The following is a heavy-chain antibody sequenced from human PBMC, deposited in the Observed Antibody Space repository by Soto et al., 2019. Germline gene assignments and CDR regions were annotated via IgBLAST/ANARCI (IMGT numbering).Heavy chain of an antibody. CDR1: GGSISSYY. V-gene: IGHV4-59*01. CDR2: IYYSGST. J-gene: IGHJ4*02. D-gene: IGHD6-19*01. CDR3: ASTKQWLAFDY. Sequence: SETLSLTCTVSGGSISSYYWSWIRQPPGKGLEWIGYIYYSGSTNYNPSLKSRVTISVDTSKNQFSLKVNSVTAADTAVYYCASTKQWLAFDYWGQGTLVTVSS.